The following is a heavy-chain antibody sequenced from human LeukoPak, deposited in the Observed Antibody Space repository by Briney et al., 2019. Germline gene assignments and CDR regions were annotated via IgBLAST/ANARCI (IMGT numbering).Heavy chain of an antibody. J-gene: IGHJ1*01. D-gene: IGHD2-15*01. CDR1: GYTFTSYG. Sequence: ASVKVSCKASGYTFTSYGISWVRQAPGQGLEWMGWISAYNGHTNYAQKLRGRVTMTTDTSTSTAYMELRSLRPDDTAVYYCARGDCSSDTCYLPEYFQHWGQGTLVTASS. CDR3: ARGDCSSDTCYLPEYFQH. V-gene: IGHV1-18*01. CDR2: ISAYNGHT.